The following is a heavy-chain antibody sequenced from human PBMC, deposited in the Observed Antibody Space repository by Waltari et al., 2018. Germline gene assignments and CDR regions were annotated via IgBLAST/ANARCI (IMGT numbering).Heavy chain of an antibody. J-gene: IGHJ5*02. D-gene: IGHD3-22*01. CDR1: GVSISSPTYY. CDR3: ARGLNYYDSSDSSSGWFDP. Sequence: QVQLQESGPGLVKPSQTLSLTCSVTGVSISSPTYYWGWIRQPAGKGLEWSGRIYNTGTTNYNPSLQSLVRLSMDTTKNQFSLRLTSVTAADTARYYCARGLNYYDSSDSSSGWFDPWGQGTLVTVSS. CDR2: IYNTGTT. V-gene: IGHV4-61*02.